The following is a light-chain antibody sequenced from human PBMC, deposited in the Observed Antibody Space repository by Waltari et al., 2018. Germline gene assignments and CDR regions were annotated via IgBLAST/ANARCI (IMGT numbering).Light chain of an antibody. J-gene: IGKJ3*01. V-gene: IGKV1-39*01. CDR3: QQSYSTPFT. CDR1: QSISTY. CDR2: GAS. Sequence: DIQMTQPPSSPSASVVDRVTITCRARQSISTYLNWYLQKPGKAPKLLIYGASSVQSGAPSRFSGSGSGTDFTLTISSLQPEDFATYYCQQSYSTPFTFGPGTKVDIK.